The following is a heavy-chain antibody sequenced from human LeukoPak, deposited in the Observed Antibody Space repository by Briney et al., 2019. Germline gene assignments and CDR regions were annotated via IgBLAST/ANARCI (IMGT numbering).Heavy chain of an antibody. V-gene: IGHV4-39*01. J-gene: IGHJ4*02. CDR1: GVSISRTAYY. Sequence: SETLSLTCTVPGVSISRTAYYWGWIRQSPGKGLEWIANVYHSGNTYYNPSLKSRVTISVDTSKSQFSLELSSVTAADTAVYYCARLSIYDTSGYYYEGKYFDYWGQGTLVTVSS. CDR2: VYHSGNT. CDR3: ARLSIYDTSGYYYEGKYFDY. D-gene: IGHD3-22*01.